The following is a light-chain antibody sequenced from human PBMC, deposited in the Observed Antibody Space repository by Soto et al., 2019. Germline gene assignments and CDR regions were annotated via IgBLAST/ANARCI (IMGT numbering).Light chain of an antibody. CDR3: QQYDNLPF. CDR1: QDISTY. Sequence: DIQMTQSPSSLSASVGDRVTITCQASQDISTYLNWYQQKPGKAPKLLIYDASNLETGVPSRFSGSGSGTDFTFTISSLQPEDIATYYCQQYDNLPFFGGGTKVEIK. J-gene: IGKJ4*01. V-gene: IGKV1-33*01. CDR2: DAS.